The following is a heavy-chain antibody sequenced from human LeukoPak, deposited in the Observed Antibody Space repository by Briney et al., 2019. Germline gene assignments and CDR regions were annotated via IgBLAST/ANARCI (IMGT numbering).Heavy chain of an antibody. CDR1: GGSFSGYY. J-gene: IGHJ5*02. CDR3: ARATVTTWFDP. V-gene: IGHV4-34*01. CDR2: INHSGST. Sequence: SETLSLTCAVYGGSFSGYYWSWIRQPPGKGLEWIGEINHSGSTNYNPSLKSRVTISVDTSKNQFSLKLSSVTAADTAVYYCARATVTTWFDPWGQGTPVTVSS. D-gene: IGHD4-17*01.